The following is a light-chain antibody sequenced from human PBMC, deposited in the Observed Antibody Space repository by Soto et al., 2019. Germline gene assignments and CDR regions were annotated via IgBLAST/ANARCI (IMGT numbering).Light chain of an antibody. J-gene: IGKJ4*01. CDR1: QGISSA. Sequence: AIQLTQSPSSVYVSVGDTVTIACRASQGISSALAWYQHRPGRTPKFLIYDASTLQIGVPSRFSGSGSGTDFTLTISSLQPEDFATYHCQQFNSDPRTLXGGTKVDIK. V-gene: IGKV1-13*02. CDR2: DAS. CDR3: QQFNSDPRT.